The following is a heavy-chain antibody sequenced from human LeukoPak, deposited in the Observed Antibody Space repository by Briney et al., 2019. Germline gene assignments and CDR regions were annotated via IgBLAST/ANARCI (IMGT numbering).Heavy chain of an antibody. V-gene: IGHV4-34*01. J-gene: IGHJ4*02. Sequence: IRQPPGKXLEWIGEINHSGSTNYNPSLKSRVTISVDTSKNQFSLKLSSVTAADTAVYYCARGGYYDSSGYYQPLDYWGQGTLVTVSS. CDR2: INHSGST. D-gene: IGHD3-22*01. CDR3: ARGGYYDSSGYYQPLDY.